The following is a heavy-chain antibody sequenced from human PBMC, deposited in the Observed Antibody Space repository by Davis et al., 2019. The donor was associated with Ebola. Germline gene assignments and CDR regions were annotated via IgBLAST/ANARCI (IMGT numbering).Heavy chain of an antibody. V-gene: IGHV3-21*01. J-gene: IGHJ4*02. CDR3: AQEVVPWTFKY. D-gene: IGHD2-2*01. Sequence: GESLKISCTASGFTFNSYSMDWVRQAPGRRLEWLASITCGSTCIHYADSVRGRFTIFRDNARNSLSLQMNSLGVDDTAVYFCAQEVVPWTFKYWGQGTQVTVSS. CDR2: ITCGSTCI. CDR1: GFTFNSYS.